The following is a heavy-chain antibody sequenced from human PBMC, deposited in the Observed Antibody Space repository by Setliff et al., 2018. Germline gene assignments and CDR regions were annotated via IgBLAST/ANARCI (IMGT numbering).Heavy chain of an antibody. Sequence: GGSLRLSCVASGFAYTTYGIHWVRQAPGKGLEWVALIWYDGSNKYYAESVKGRFTISRDNAKNSLYLQMNSLRAEDTAVYYCARAIIQQWLYQAAPDYWGQGTLVTVSS. CDR3: ARAIIQQWLYQAAPDY. CDR1: GFAYTTYG. D-gene: IGHD6-19*01. CDR2: IWYDGSNK. V-gene: IGHV3-33*01. J-gene: IGHJ4*02.